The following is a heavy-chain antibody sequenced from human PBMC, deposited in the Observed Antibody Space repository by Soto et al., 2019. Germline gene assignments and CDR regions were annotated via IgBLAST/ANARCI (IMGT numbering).Heavy chain of an antibody. V-gene: IGHV1-69*01. D-gene: IGHD1-26*01. CDR1: GGSFNTNT. CDR3: ATIPSGINAFHI. Sequence: QVQLVQSGAAVRKPGSSVKVSCKASGGSFNTNTFNWVRQAPGLGLEWLGGIIPMLGTPDNAERFQGRVTIPTDESTSTAYMELSSLPSYDTAVYYCATIPSGINAFHIWGQGTMVTVSS. CDR2: IIPMLGTP. J-gene: IGHJ3*02.